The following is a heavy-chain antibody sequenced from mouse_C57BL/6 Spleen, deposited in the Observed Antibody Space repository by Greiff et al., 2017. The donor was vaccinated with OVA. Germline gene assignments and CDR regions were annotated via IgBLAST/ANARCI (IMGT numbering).Heavy chain of an antibody. D-gene: IGHD2-4*01. J-gene: IGHJ4*01. CDR1: GYAFSSYW. CDR3: ARYYYDYGDYYAMDY. V-gene: IGHV1-80*01. CDR2: IYPGDGDT. Sequence: VQLQQSGAELVKPGASVKISCKASGYAFSSYWMNWVKQRPGKGLEWIGQIYPGDGDTNYNGKFKGKATLTADKSSSTAYMQLSSLTSGDSAVYFCARYYYDYGDYYAMDYWGQGTSVTVSS.